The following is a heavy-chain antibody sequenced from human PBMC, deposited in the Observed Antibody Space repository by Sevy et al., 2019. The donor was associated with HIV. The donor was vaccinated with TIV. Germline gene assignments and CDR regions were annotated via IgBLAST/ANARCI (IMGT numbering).Heavy chain of an antibody. V-gene: IGHV3-30-3*01. J-gene: IGHJ6*03. CDR2: ISYDGSNK. Sequence: GGSLRLSCVASGFTFSSYAMHWVRQAPGKGLEWVAVISYDGSNKYYADSVKGRFTISRDNSKNTLYLQMNSLRAEDTAVYYCARDRYYGSGSLTYYYYMDVWGKGTTVTVSS. CDR1: GFTFSSYA. D-gene: IGHD3-10*01. CDR3: ARDRYYGSGSLTYYYYMDV.